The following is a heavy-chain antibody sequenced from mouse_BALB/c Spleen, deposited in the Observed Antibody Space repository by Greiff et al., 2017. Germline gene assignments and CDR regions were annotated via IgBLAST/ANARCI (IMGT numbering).Heavy chain of an antibody. CDR2: INSNGGST. D-gene: IGHD2-1*01. CDR3: AREGGNPYAMDY. Sequence: EVKLVESGGGLVQPGGSLKLSCAASGFTFSSYGMSWVRQTPDKRLELVATINSNGGSTYYPDSVKGRFTISRDNAKNTLYLQMSSLKSEDTAMYYCAREGGNPYAMDYWGQGTSVTVSA. J-gene: IGHJ4*01. CDR1: GFTFSSYG. V-gene: IGHV5-6-3*01.